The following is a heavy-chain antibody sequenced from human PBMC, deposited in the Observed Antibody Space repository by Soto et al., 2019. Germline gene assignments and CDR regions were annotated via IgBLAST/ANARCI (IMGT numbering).Heavy chain of an antibody. CDR2: IIPIFGTA. Sequence: SSVNCSCKASGGTFSSYAISLVRLAPGQPLEWMGGIIPIFGTANYAQKFQGRVTITADESTSTAYMELSSLRSEDTALYYCARVEYSSSSLTDYGMDVWGQGTTVSVTS. CDR3: ARVEYSSSSLTDYGMDV. J-gene: IGHJ6*02. CDR1: GGTFSSYA. D-gene: IGHD6-6*01. V-gene: IGHV1-69*01.